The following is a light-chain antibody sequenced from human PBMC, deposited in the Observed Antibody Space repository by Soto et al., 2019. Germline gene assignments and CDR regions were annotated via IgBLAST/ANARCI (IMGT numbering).Light chain of an antibody. J-gene: IGLJ2*01. V-gene: IGLV1-51*01. CDR3: GTWDSSLSAVV. CDR1: TSNIGKNY. CDR2: DND. Sequence: QSVLTQPPSVSAAPGQKVTISCSGSTSNIGKNYVSWYQHLPGTAPKLVIYDNDKRPPGIPDRFSGSKSGTSATLGITGLQTGDEADYYCGTWDSSLSAVVFGGGTQLTVL.